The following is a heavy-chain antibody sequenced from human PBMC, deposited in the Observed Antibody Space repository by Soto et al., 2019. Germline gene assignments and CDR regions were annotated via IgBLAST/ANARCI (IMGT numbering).Heavy chain of an antibody. Sequence: GESLKISCKGSGYSFTSYWISWVRQMPGKGLEWMGRIDPSDSYTNYSPSFQGHVTISADKSISTAYLQWSSLKASDTAMYYCARRGYYDSSGPNYYGMDVWGQGTTVTVSS. CDR3: ARRGYYDSSGPNYYGMDV. CDR2: IDPSDSYT. V-gene: IGHV5-10-1*01. CDR1: GYSFTSYW. D-gene: IGHD3-22*01. J-gene: IGHJ6*02.